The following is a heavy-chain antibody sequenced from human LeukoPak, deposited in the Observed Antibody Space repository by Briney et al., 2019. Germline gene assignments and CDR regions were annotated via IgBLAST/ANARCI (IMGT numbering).Heavy chain of an antibody. CDR2: ISYDGSNK. CDR1: GFTFSSYG. Sequence: GGSLRLSCAASGFTFSSYGMHWVRQAPGKGLEWVEVISYDGSNKYYADSVKGRFTISRDNSKNTLYLQMNSLRAEDTAVYYCAKDFDFWSGYHGYYYYGMDVWGQGTTVTVSS. D-gene: IGHD3-3*01. V-gene: IGHV3-30*18. J-gene: IGHJ6*02. CDR3: AKDFDFWSGYHGYYYYGMDV.